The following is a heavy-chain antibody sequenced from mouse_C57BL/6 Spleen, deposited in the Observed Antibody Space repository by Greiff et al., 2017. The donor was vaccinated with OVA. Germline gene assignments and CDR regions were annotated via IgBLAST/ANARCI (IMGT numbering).Heavy chain of an antibody. J-gene: IGHJ2*01. CDR1: GYTFTSYW. V-gene: IGHV1-52*01. CDR3: ARERDYDERPYYFDY. CDR2: IDPSDSET. Sequence: VQLQQPGAELVRPGSSVKLSCKASGYTFTSYWMHWVKQRPIQGLEWIGNIDPSDSETHYNQKFKDKATLTVDKSSSTAYMQLSSLTSEDSAVYDCARERDYDERPYYFDYWGQGTTLTVSS. D-gene: IGHD2-4*01.